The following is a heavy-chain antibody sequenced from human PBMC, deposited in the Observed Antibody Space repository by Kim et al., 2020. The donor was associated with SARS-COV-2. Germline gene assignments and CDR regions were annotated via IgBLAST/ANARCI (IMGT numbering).Heavy chain of an antibody. CDR2: ISYDGSNK. CDR3: ARSITMIAHFDY. Sequence: GGSLRLSCAASGFTFSSYAMHWVRQAPGKGLEWVAVISYDGSNKYYADSVKGRFTISRDNSKNTLYLQMNSLRAEDTAVYYCARSITMIAHFDYWGQGTLVTVSS. CDR1: GFTFSSYA. V-gene: IGHV3-30*04. J-gene: IGHJ4*02. D-gene: IGHD3-22*01.